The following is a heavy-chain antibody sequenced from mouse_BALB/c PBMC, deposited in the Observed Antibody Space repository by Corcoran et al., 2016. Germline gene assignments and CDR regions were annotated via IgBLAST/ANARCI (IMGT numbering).Heavy chain of an antibody. CDR3: AYYGNWFAY. CDR2: IDPENGNT. J-gene: IGHJ3*01. Sequence: EVQLQQSGAELVRPGALVKLSCNASGFNLKDYYMHWVKQRPEQGLEWIGWIDPENGNTIYDPKFQGKASITAATSSNTAYLQLSSLTSEDTAVYYCAYYGNWFAYWGQGTLVTVSA. CDR1: GFNLKDYY. V-gene: IGHV14-1*02. D-gene: IGHD2-1*01.